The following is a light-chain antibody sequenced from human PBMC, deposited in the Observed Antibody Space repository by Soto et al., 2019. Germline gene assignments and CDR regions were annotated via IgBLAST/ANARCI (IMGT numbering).Light chain of an antibody. J-gene: IGKJ1*01. CDR2: GAS. CDR3: QQYNNWPRT. Sequence: EIVMTQSPATLSLSPGERATLSCRASQSVSSNLAWYQQKPGQAPRLLMYGASARATDIPARFSGSGSGTDFTLTISTLQTEDFAVYYCQQYNNWPRTFGHGTKVEIK. V-gene: IGKV3-15*01. CDR1: QSVSSN.